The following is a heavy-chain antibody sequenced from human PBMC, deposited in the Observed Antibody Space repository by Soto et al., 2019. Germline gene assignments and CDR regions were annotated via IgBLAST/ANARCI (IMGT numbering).Heavy chain of an antibody. CDR2: ISYGGTT. J-gene: IGHJ4*02. Sequence: QVQLQESGPGLVKPSQTLSLTCTVSGGSMNSGGYCWNWIRQHPGEGLEWIGCISYGGTTSYNPSLKSRLTTSVDTSKNQFSLMLTSVTAADTAVYYCSRGILVWGQGTLITVSS. D-gene: IGHD2-15*01. V-gene: IGHV4-31*03. CDR3: SRGILV. CDR1: GGSMNSGGYC.